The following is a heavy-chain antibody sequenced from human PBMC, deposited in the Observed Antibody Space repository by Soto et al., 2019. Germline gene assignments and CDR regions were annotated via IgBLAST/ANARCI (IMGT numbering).Heavy chain of an antibody. D-gene: IGHD2-8*01. CDR2: MNPNSGNT. CDR3: TRGPSVHCINGVCSNNAFNI. Sequence: ASVKVSCKASGYTFTSYDINWVRQATGQGLEWMGWMNPNSGNTGYAQKYQGRVTMTRNTSISTAYMELSSLRSEDTAVYYCTRGPSVHCINGVCSNNAFNIWGKGKMVPVSS. CDR1: GYTFTSYD. V-gene: IGHV1-8*01. J-gene: IGHJ3*02.